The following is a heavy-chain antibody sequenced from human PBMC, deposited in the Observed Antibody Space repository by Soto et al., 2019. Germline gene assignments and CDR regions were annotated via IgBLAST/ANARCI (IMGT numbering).Heavy chain of an antibody. CDR3: AKDIAVAGKYNWFDP. Sequence: EVQLLESGRGLVQPGGSLRLSCAASGFTFSSYAMSWVRQAPGKGLEWVSAISGSGGSTYYADSVKGRFTISRDNSKNTLYLQMNSLRAEDTAVYYCAKDIAVAGKYNWFDPWGQGTLVTVSS. V-gene: IGHV3-23*01. D-gene: IGHD6-19*01. CDR2: ISGSGGST. CDR1: GFTFSSYA. J-gene: IGHJ5*02.